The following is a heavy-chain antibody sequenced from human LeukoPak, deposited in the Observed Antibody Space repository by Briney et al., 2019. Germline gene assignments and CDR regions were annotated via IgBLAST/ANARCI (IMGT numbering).Heavy chain of an antibody. CDR2: ISWNSGSI. CDR1: GFMFDDYA. CDR3: VKDRDSTGYHSVGGFDY. V-gene: IGHV3-9*01. J-gene: IGHJ4*02. D-gene: IGHD3-22*01. Sequence: GGSLRLSCAPSGFMFDDYAMHWVRQGPGKGLEWVSGISWNSGSIGYADSVKGRFTISRDNAKNSLYLQMSSLRAEDTALYYCVKDRDSTGYHSVGGFDYWGQGTLVTVSS.